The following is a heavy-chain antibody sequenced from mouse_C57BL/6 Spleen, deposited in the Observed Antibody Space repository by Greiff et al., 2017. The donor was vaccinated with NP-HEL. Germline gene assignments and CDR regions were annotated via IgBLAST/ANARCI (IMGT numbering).Heavy chain of an antibody. CDR1: GYAFSSSW. J-gene: IGHJ3*01. V-gene: IGHV1-82*01. Sequence: QVQLQQSGPELVKPGASVKISCKASGYAFSSSWMNWVKQRPGKGLEWIGRIYPGDGDTNYNGKFKGKATLTADKSSSTAYMQLSSLTSEDSAVYFCAREGYVSRFAYWGQGTLVTVSA. D-gene: IGHD1-1*01. CDR3: AREGYVSRFAY. CDR2: IYPGDGDT.